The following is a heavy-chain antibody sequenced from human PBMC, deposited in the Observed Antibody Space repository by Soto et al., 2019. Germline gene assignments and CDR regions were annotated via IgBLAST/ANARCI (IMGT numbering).Heavy chain of an antibody. CDR1: GGSISSYY. Sequence: QVQLQESGPGLVKPSETLSLTCTVSGGSISSYYWSWIRQPPGKGLEWIGYIYYSGSTNYNPSLKSRVTISVDTSKNQFSLKLSSVTAADTAVYYCARDNRQVYFDYWGQGTLVTVSS. CDR3: ARDNRQVYFDY. CDR2: IYYSGST. J-gene: IGHJ4*02. V-gene: IGHV4-59*01.